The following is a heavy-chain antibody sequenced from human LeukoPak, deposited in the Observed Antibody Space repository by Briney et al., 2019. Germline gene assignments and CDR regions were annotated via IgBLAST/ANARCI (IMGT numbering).Heavy chain of an antibody. D-gene: IGHD3-10*01. CDR3: AREFGDSYYEGDWFDP. CDR2: MNPNSGNT. J-gene: IGHJ5*02. CDR1: GYTFTSYD. V-gene: IGHV1-8*01. Sequence: ASVKVSWKASGYTFTSYDINWVRQATGQGLEWMGWMNPNSGNTGYAQKFQGRVTMTRNTSISTAYMELSSLRSEDTAVYYCAREFGDSYYEGDWFDPWGQGTLVTVSS.